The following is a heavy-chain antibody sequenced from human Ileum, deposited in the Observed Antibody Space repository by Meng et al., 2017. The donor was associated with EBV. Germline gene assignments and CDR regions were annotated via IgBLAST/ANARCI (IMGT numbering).Heavy chain of an antibody. V-gene: IGHV4-4*02. CDR1: GGFISVINW. Sequence: QVPVQESGPGLVNPSGTRPLTCAGSGGFISVINWWGWVRQSPEKGLEWIGEMSDSGITHYNPSLKSRVTISADKSNNQFSLKLISVTSADTAVYFCAKNGEKYFEYWGQGTLVTVSS. CDR3: AKNGEKYFEY. J-gene: IGHJ4*02. CDR2: MSDSGIT.